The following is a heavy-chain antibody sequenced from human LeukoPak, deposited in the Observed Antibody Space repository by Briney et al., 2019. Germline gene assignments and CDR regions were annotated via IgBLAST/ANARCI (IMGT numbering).Heavy chain of an antibody. V-gene: IGHV3-21*01. CDR1: EFTFSSYT. CDR3: ARGGGNFDY. D-gene: IGHD2-15*01. Sequence: GGSLRLSCAASEFTFSSYTINWVRQAPGKGLEWVSPISSTSTYISYADSVKGRFTISRDNAKNSLYLQMNSLRAEDTAVYYCARGGGNFDYWGQGTLVTVSS. J-gene: IGHJ4*02. CDR2: ISSTSTYI.